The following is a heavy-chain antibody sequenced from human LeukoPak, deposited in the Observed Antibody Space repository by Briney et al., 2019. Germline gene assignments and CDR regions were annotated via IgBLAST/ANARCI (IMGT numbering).Heavy chain of an antibody. J-gene: IGHJ4*02. CDR2: IYYSGST. V-gene: IGHV4-59*01. CDR3: VREDYDSSGYYEY. CDR1: GGSISSYY. D-gene: IGHD3-22*01. Sequence: SETLSLTCTVSGGSISSYYWSWIRQPPGKGLEWIGYIYYSGSTNYNPSLKSRVTISVDTSKNQFSLKLSSVTAADTAVYYCVREDYDSSGYYEYWGQGTLVTVSS.